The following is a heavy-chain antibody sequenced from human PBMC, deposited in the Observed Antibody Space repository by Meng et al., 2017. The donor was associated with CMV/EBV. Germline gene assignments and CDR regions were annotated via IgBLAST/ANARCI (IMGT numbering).Heavy chain of an antibody. J-gene: IGHJ4*02. CDR3: AKLQGSKDY. V-gene: IGHV3-9*01. Sequence: SLKISCTASGFTFDYHALHWVRQAAGKGLEWVAGISWNSVSIGYADSVKGRVIISRDDAKSSLYLQMNSLRTEDTAMYFCAKLQGSKDYWGQGTLVTVSS. CDR2: ISWNSVSI. CDR1: GFTFDYHA.